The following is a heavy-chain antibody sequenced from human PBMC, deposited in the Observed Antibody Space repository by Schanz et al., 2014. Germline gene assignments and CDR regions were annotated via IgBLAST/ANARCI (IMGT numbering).Heavy chain of an antibody. CDR1: GGTFSSYT. D-gene: IGHD5-12*01. CDR2: INLSGGST. J-gene: IGHJ4*02. V-gene: IGHV1-69*08. Sequence: QVQLVQSGAEVKKPGSSMKVSCKASGGTFSSYTISWVRQAPGQGLEWMGIINLSGGSTNNAQKFQGRLTMTTDTSTGTSYMELTSLRFDDTAVYYCARDFSAYVGNYFDYWGQGTLVTVSS. CDR3: ARDFSAYVGNYFDY.